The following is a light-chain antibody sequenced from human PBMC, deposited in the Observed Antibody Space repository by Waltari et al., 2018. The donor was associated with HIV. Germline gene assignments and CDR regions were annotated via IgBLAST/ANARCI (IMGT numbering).Light chain of an antibody. CDR3: ATWDDSLIWV. Sequence: QPVLTQPPSASGTPGHGVTISCSGSHSNIGPNSAYWYQHLPGMAPKLLIYRNNRRPSGIPDRFSGSRSGTSASLAISGLRSEDEADYYCATWDDSLIWVFGGGTKLTVL. V-gene: IGLV1-47*01. CDR2: RNN. CDR1: HSNIGPNS. J-gene: IGLJ3*02.